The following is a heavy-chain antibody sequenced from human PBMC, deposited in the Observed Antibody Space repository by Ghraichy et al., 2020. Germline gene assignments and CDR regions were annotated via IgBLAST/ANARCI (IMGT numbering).Heavy chain of an antibody. J-gene: IGHJ4*02. D-gene: IGHD3-10*01. CDR2: IKSNPDGGAA. V-gene: IGHV3-15*01. Sequence: GDSLNISCVASGLDFKNAWMSWVRQAPGKGLEWVGRIKSNPDGGAAEYAAPAKGTFTISRDDSKNTVYLQMNSLKTEDIGVYYCTKDGQFGEKVSWGQGTLVIVSS. CDR3: TKDGQFGEKVS. CDR1: GLDFKNAW.